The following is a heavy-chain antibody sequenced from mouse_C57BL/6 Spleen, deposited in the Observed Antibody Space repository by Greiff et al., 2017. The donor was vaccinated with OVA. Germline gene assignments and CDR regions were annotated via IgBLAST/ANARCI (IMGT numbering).Heavy chain of an antibody. J-gene: IGHJ3*01. CDR2: IDPETGGT. CDR3: TDWDRAY. D-gene: IGHD4-1*01. CDR1: GYTFTDYE. Sequence: QVQLQQSGAELVRPGASVTLSCKASGYTFTDYEMHWVKQTPVHGLEWIGAIDPETGGTAYNQKFKGKATLTADKSSSTAYMELRSLTSEDSSVYYCTDWDRAYWGQGALVTVSA. V-gene: IGHV1-15*01.